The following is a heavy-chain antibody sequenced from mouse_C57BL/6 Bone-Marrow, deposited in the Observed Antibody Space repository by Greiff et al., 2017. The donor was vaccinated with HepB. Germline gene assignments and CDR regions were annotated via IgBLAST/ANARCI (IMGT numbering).Heavy chain of an antibody. J-gene: IGHJ2*01. CDR2: ISYDGSN. CDR1: GYSITSGYY. V-gene: IGHV3-6*01. D-gene: IGHD1-1*02. CDR3: AREDGGDYFDY. Sequence: ESGPGLVKPSQSLSLTCSVTGYSITSGYYWNWIRQFPGNKLEWMGYISYDGSNNYNPSLKNRISITRDTSKNQFFLKLNSVTTEDTATYYCAREDGGDYFDYWGQGTTLTVSS.